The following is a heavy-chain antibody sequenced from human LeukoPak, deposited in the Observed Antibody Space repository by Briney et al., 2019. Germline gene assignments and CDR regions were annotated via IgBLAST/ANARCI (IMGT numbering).Heavy chain of an antibody. V-gene: IGHV3-48*01. Sequence: QPGGSLRLSCAASGFTFSSYSMNWVRQSPGKGLEWVSYITSYSSTVYYADSVKGRFTISRDNAKNSLYLQMNSLRAEDTAVYYCARDHHRRLYDSQARDTFDIWGQGTMVTVSS. CDR1: GFTFSSYS. CDR3: ARDHHRRLYDSQARDTFDI. J-gene: IGHJ3*02. CDR2: ITSYSSTV. D-gene: IGHD3-22*01.